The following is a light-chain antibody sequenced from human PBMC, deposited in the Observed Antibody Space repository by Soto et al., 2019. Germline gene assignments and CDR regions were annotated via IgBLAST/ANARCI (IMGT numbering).Light chain of an antibody. V-gene: IGKV3-20*01. CDR3: QQYGSSRFT. Sequence: EIVLTQSPGTLSLSPGERATLSCRASQSVRSSYLAWYQQKPGQAPRLIIYGASGRATGIPDRFSGSGSGTDFTLTISRLEPEDFAVYYCQQYGSSRFTFGPGTKVDIK. CDR1: QSVRSSY. CDR2: GAS. J-gene: IGKJ3*01.